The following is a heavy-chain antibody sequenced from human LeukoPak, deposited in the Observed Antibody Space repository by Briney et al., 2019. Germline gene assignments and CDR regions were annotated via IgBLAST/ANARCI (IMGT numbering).Heavy chain of an antibody. D-gene: IGHD3-10*01. CDR3: ARGGEFYGMDV. CDR2: IYYSGNT. J-gene: IGHJ6*02. V-gene: IGHV4-59*08. Sequence: SETLSLTCTVSGGSISSYYWSWIRQPPGKGLEWIGYIYYSGNTYYNPSLKSRVTISVDTSRNQFSLKLSSVTVADTAVYYCARGGEFYGMDVWGQGTTVTVSS. CDR1: GGSISSYY.